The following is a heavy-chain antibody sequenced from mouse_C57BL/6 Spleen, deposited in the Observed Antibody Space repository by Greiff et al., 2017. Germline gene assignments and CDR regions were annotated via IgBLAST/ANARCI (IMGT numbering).Heavy chain of an antibody. CDR3: ARDREGWLLRFLWYFDV. D-gene: IGHD2-3*01. J-gene: IGHJ1*03. CDR1: GYSITSGYY. V-gene: IGHV3-6*01. CDR2: ISYDGSN. Sequence: DVKLQESGPGLVKPSQSLSLTCSVTGYSITSGYYWNWIRQFPGNKLEWMGYISYDGSNNYNPSLKNRISITRDTSKNQFFLKLNSVTTEDTATYYCARDREGWLLRFLWYFDVWGTGTTVTVSS.